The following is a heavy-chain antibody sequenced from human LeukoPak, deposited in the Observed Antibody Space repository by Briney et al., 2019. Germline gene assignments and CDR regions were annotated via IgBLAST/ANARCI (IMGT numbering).Heavy chain of an antibody. D-gene: IGHD3-22*01. CDR1: GYSFTNYW. CDR3: ARHPLDYYDSSGYYYVLSYFDY. CDR2: IYPGDSDT. Sequence: GESLKISCKGSGYSFTNYWIGWVRQMPGKGLEWMGIIYPGDSDTRYSPSFQGQGTISADKSISTAYLQWSSLKASDTAMYYCARHPLDYYDSSGYYYVLSYFDYWGQGTLVTVSS. J-gene: IGHJ4*02. V-gene: IGHV5-51*01.